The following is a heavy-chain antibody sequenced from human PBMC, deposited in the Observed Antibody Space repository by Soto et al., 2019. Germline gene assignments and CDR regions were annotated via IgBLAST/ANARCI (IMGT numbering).Heavy chain of an antibody. CDR1: GCSISSRSYY. D-gene: IGHD3-22*01. CDR3: ARSPDSSGYYPRWYYYGMDV. Sequence: SETLSLTCTFSGCSISSRSYYWGWIRQPPGKGLEWIGSIYYSGSTYYNPSLKSRVTISVDTSKNQFSLKLSSVTAADTAVYYCARSPDSSGYYPRWYYYGMDVWGQGTTVTVSS. V-gene: IGHV4-39*07. CDR2: IYYSGST. J-gene: IGHJ6*02.